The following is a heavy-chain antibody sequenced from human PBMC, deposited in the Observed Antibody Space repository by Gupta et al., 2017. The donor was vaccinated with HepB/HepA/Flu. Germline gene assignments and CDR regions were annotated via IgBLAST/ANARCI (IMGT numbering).Heavy chain of an antibody. Sequence: VELLESGGGLCQLGGSFRVSCAAFGFTFCDNAMNWVRQAPGKGLEWVSGIGSDMYAHYVDSVRGRFTISRDNSKNTLYLQMNGLRAEDTATYYCAKDLHFWSAMDVWGKGTTVTV. CDR1: GFTFCDNA. V-gene: IGHV3-23*01. CDR2: IGSDMYA. CDR3: AKDLHFWSAMDV. J-gene: IGHJ6*03. D-gene: IGHD3-3*02.